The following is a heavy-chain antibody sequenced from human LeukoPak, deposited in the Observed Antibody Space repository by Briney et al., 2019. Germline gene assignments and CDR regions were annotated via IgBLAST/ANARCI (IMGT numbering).Heavy chain of an antibody. CDR1: GFTFSSYE. CDR3: AREKASTTGTTDYDY. Sequence: RPGGSLRLSCAASGFTFSSYEMNWVRQAPGKGLEWVSYISSSGSTIYYADSVKGRFTISRDNAKNSLFLQMNSLRAGDTAVYYCAREKASTTGTTDYDYWGQGTLVTVSS. J-gene: IGHJ4*02. CDR2: ISSSGSTI. D-gene: IGHD1-1*01. V-gene: IGHV3-48*03.